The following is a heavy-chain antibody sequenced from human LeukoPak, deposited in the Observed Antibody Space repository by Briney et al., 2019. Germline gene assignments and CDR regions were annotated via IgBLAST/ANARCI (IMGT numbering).Heavy chain of an antibody. D-gene: IGHD3-3*01. CDR3: AKDFSDFWSGLDY. J-gene: IGHJ4*02. Sequence: GGSLRLSCAASGFTFDTYAFHWVRQAPGKGLEWVAVISYDGSNKYYADSVKGRFTISRDNSKNTLYLQMNSLRAEDTAVYYCAKDFSDFWSGLDYWGQGTLVTVSS. V-gene: IGHV3-30*04. CDR2: ISYDGSNK. CDR1: GFTFDTYA.